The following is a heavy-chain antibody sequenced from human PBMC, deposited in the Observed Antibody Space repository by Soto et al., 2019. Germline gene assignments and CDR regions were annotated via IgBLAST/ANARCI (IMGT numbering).Heavy chain of an antibody. CDR1: GFTFSSYG. V-gene: IGHV3-30*18. D-gene: IGHD6-19*01. CDR2: ITYDGSNK. J-gene: IGHJ6*02. Sequence: PGGSLRLSCAASGFTFSSYGMHWVRQAPGKGLEWVAGITYDGSNKYYADSVKGRFTISRDNSKNTLYLQMNSLRAEDTAVYYCAKAWLSSGWSYYYYYGMDVWGQGSTVTVSS. CDR3: AKAWLSSGWSYYYYYGMDV.